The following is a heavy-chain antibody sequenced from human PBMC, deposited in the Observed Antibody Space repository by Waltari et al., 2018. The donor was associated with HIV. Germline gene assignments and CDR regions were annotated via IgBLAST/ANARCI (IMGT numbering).Heavy chain of an antibody. V-gene: IGHV3-74*01. CDR1: GFTASRYV. CDR3: TRGNGHAFDL. J-gene: IGHJ3*01. D-gene: IGHD2-8*01. CDR2: INSDGSSI. Sequence: EVQLVESGGGSVQPGGSLRLSWAASGFTASRYVLLWVRQVPGKGLVWVSRINSDGSSITYADSVKGRFTISRDNAKNTLYLQMNSLRAEDTAMYYCTRGNGHAFDLWGQGTMVTVSS.